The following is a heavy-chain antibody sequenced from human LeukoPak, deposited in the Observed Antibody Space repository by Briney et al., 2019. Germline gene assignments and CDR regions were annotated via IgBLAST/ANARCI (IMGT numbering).Heavy chain of an antibody. CDR2: IIPILGIA. J-gene: IGHJ4*02. Sequence: SVKVSCKASGGTFSSYAISWVRQAPGQGLEWMGRIIPILGIANYAQKFQGRVTITADKSTSTAYMELSSLRSEDTAVYYCARAVRGVSHYYFDYWGQGTLVTVSS. CDR3: ARAVRGVSHYYFDY. V-gene: IGHV1-69*04. CDR1: GGTFSSYA. D-gene: IGHD3-10*01.